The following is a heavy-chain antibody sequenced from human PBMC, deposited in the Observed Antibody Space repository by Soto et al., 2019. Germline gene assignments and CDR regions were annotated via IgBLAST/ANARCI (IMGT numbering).Heavy chain of an antibody. CDR1: GYTFTGYY. V-gene: IGHV1-46*03. CDR3: ASDRHHVPHDD. Sequence: QVQLIQSGAEVKKPGASVKVSCKASGYTFTGYYMHWVRQAPGQGLERMGIINPSGGSTTYAQKFQDGITMICDTSTSISDEELSILRSENTAVYFCASDRHHVPHDDWGQGTLVRVSS. J-gene: IGHJ4*02. CDR2: INPSGGST.